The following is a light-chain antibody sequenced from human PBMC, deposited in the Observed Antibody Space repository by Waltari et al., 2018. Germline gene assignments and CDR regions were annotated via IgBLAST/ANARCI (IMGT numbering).Light chain of an antibody. CDR3: MQALQSRT. V-gene: IGKV2-28*01. Sequence: IVMTQSPLSLPVTPGEPASISCRSSQSLLHSNGYTYLDWYLQKPGQSPQLLIYLGSNRASGVPDRFSGSGSGTDFTLKISRVEAEDVGVYYCMQALQSRTFGQWTKVEIK. J-gene: IGKJ1*01. CDR1: QSLLHSNGYTY. CDR2: LGS.